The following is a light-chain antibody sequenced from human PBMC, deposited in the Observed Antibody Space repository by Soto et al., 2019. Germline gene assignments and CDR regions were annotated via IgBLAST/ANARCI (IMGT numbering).Light chain of an antibody. Sequence: QSVLTQPPSVSGAPGQRVTISCTGSSSHIGAGYDVHWYQQLPGTAPKLLIYGNSNRPSGVPDRFSGSKSGTSASLAITGLQAEDEADYYCQSYDSSLSGLNYVFGTGTKLTVL. J-gene: IGLJ1*01. CDR3: QSYDSSLSGLNYV. CDR2: GNS. V-gene: IGLV1-40*01. CDR1: SSHIGAGYD.